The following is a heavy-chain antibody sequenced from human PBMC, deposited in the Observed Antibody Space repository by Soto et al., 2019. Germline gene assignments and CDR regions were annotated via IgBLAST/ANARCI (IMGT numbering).Heavy chain of an antibody. D-gene: IGHD2-15*01. CDR3: TTRDCSGGSCPSIYYYYGMDV. J-gene: IGHJ6*02. CDR2: IKSKTDGGTT. V-gene: IGHV3-15*07. CDR1: GFTFSNAW. Sequence: GGSLRLSCAASGFTFSNAWMNWVRQAPGKGLEWVGRIKSKTDGGTTDYAAPVKGRFTISRDDSKNTLYLQMNSLKTEDTAVYYCTTRDCSGGSCPSIYYYYGMDVWGQGTTVTVSS.